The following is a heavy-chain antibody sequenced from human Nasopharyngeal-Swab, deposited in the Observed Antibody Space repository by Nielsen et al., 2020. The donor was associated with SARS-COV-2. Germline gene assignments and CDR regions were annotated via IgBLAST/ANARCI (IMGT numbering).Heavy chain of an antibody. CDR3: ATSLQKDYFDY. J-gene: IGHJ4*02. V-gene: IGHV3-11*03. Sequence: GESLKISCAASGFTFSDYYMSWIRQAPGKGLEWVSYISSSSSYTNYADSVKGRFTISRDNAKSSLYLQMNSLRAEDTAVYYCATSLQKDYFDYWGQGTLVTVSS. CDR1: GFTFSDYY. CDR2: ISSSSSYT. D-gene: IGHD3-10*01.